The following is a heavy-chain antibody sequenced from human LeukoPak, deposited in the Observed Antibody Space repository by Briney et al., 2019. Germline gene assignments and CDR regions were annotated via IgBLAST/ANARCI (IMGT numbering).Heavy chain of an antibody. CDR2: ISNTGGSA. CDR1: GFTFSNSA. CDR3: AKIKGKDGIRDGFDI. J-gene: IGHJ3*02. Sequence: GGSLRLSCAASGFTFSNSAMTWVRQVPGKGLEWVSSISNTGGSAYYADFVKGRFTIARDNSKNTLYLKMNGLRAEDTALYYCAKIKGKDGIRDGFDIWGQGTMVTVSS. D-gene: IGHD2-21*01. V-gene: IGHV3-23*01.